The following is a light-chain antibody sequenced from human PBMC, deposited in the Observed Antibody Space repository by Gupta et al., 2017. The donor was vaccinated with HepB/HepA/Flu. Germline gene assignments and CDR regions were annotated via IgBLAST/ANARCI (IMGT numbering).Light chain of an antibody. CDR2: ATS. CDR3: ALHMRGGIWV. Sequence: QTVVSPDSTSSVSPGGTVPLTCGVTFGAVSTTYYPSWYQQTPGQAPRTLIYATSIRSSGVPDRFSGSILGDKAALTITGAQADDESDYYCALHMRGGIWVFGGGTKLTVL. CDR1: FGAVSTTYY. V-gene: IGLV8-61*01. J-gene: IGLJ3*02.